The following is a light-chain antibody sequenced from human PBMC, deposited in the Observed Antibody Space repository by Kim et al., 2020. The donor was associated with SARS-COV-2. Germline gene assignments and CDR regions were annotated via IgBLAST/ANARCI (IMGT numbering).Light chain of an antibody. V-gene: IGLV3-19*01. CDR2: GKN. J-gene: IGLJ3*02. CDR1: SLRRYY. Sequence: ALGQTVRITCHGDSLRRYYASWYQQKPGQAPVLVIYGKNYRPSGIPDRFSGSSSGNTASLTITAAQAEDEADYYCNSRDSSGNHWVFGGGTQLTVL. CDR3: NSRDSSGNHWV.